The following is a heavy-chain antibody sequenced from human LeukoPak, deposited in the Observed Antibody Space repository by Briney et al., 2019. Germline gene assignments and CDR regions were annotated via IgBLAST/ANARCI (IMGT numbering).Heavy chain of an antibody. CDR3: AGGYGSGSFSA. CDR1: GFTLSDYY. J-gene: IGHJ5*02. CDR2: INYSGT. Sequence: GGSLRLSCAASGFTLSDYYMSWIRQAPGKGLEIIAYINYSGTSYADSVKGRFTISRDNAESSLHLQMNSLRVEDTALYYCAGGYGSGSFSAWGQGTLVTVSS. V-gene: IGHV3-11*01. D-gene: IGHD3-10*01.